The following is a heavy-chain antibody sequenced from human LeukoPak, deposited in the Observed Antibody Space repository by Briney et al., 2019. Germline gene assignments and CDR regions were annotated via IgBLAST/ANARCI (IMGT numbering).Heavy chain of an antibody. J-gene: IGHJ4*02. Sequence: GGSLRLSCAASGFTFSSYAMSWVRQTPGKGLEWVSAISGSGGSTYYADSVKGRFTISRDNSKNTLFLQMNSLRAEDTAVYYCASAQKFGELSFDYWGQGTLVTVSS. D-gene: IGHD3-10*01. CDR1: GFTFSSYA. CDR3: ASAQKFGELSFDY. CDR2: ISGSGGST. V-gene: IGHV3-23*01.